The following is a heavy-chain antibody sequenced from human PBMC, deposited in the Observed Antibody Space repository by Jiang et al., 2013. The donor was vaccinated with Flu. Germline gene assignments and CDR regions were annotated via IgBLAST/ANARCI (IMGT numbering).Heavy chain of an antibody. D-gene: IGHD6-19*01. CDR3: ARAPVVGDNWFDP. J-gene: IGHJ5*02. CDR1: GYIFTTYD. Sequence: GAEVKKPGASVKVSCKASGYIFTTYDVNWVRQATGLGLEWMGWMNPSSGDTGYAQKFQGRVTMTRNTSISTVYLELTSLSSEDTAVYYCARAPVVGDNWFDPWGQGTLVTVSS. V-gene: IGHV1-8*01. CDR2: MNPSSGDT.